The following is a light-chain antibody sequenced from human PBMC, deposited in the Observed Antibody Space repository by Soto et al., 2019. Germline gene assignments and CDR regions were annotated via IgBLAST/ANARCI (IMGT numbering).Light chain of an antibody. J-gene: IGLJ2*01. CDR2: EGS. V-gene: IGLV2-23*03. Sequence: QSALTQPASVSGSPGQSITISCTGTSSDVGSYNLVSWYQQHPGKAPKLMIYEGSKRPSGVSNRCAGSKSGNTASLTISGLQAEDEADYYCCSYAGSSTFEVFGGGTKVTVL. CDR1: SSDVGSYNL. CDR3: CSYAGSSTFEV.